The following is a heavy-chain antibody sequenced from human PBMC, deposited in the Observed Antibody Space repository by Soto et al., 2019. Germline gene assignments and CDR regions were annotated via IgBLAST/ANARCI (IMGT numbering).Heavy chain of an antibody. D-gene: IGHD3-3*01. CDR3: AISSLSRTGGRFLEWLKGYEKDAFDI. V-gene: IGHV1-24*01. J-gene: IGHJ3*02. CDR1: GYTLTELS. CDR2: FDPEDGET. Sequence: GASVKVSCKVSGYTLTELSMHWGRQAPGKGLEWMGGFDPEDGETIYAQKVQGRVTMTEDTSTDTAYMELSSLRSEDTAVYYCAISSLSRTGGRFLEWLKGYEKDAFDIWGQGTMVTVSS.